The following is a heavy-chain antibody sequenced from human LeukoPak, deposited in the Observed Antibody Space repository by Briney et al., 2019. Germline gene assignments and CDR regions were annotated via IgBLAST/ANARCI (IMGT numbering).Heavy chain of an antibody. Sequence: GGSLRLSCAVSGFTFSSYWMHWVRQAPGKGLVWVSRINSDGSSTSYADSVKGRFTISRDNAKNTLYLQMNSLRAEDTAVYYCAKCQGERGYSYGYPYYFDYWGQGTLVTVSS. CDR3: AKCQGERGYSYGYPYYFDY. D-gene: IGHD5-18*01. V-gene: IGHV3-74*01. CDR2: INSDGSST. CDR1: GFTFSSYW. J-gene: IGHJ4*02.